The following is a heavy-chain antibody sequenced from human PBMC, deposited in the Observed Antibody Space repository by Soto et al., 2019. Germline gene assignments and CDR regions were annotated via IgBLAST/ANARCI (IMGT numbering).Heavy chain of an antibody. CDR1: GGSFSGYY. V-gene: IGHV4-34*01. CDR3: ARESGGYSGYAIRGLPHVRFYGLDV. J-gene: IGHJ6*02. CDR2: INHSGST. Sequence: QVQLQQWGAGLLKPSETLSLTCAVYGGSFSGYYWSWIRQPPGKGLEWIGEINHSGSTNYNPSLKRRVTISVDTSKNQFSLKLSSVTAADTAVYYCARESGGYSGYAIRGLPHVRFYGLDVWGQGTTVTVSS. D-gene: IGHD5-12*01.